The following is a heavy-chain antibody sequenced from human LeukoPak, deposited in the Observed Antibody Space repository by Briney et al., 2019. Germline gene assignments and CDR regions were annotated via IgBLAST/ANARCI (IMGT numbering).Heavy chain of an antibody. Sequence: GGSLRLSCAASGFTFSSYWMSWVRQAPGKGLEWVANIKQDGSEKYYVDSVKGRFTISRDNAKNSLYLQKNSLRAEDTAVYYCARVQDCWYFDLWGRGTLVTVSS. D-gene: IGHD3/OR15-3a*01. CDR1: GFTFSSYW. J-gene: IGHJ2*01. CDR3: ARVQDCWYFDL. V-gene: IGHV3-7*01. CDR2: IKQDGSEK.